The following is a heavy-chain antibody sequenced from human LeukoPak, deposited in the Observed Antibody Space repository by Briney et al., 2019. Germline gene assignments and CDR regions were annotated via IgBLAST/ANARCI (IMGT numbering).Heavy chain of an antibody. D-gene: IGHD6-19*01. CDR3: ARQIAVAGHYYYYYYMDV. CDR1: GYTFTSYA. J-gene: IGHJ6*03. CDR2: IIPIFGTA. Sequence: AASVKVSCKASGYTFTSYAISWVRQAPGQGLEWMGRIIPIFGTANYAQKFQGRVTITTDESTSTAYMELSSLRSEDTAVYYCARQIAVAGHYYYYYYMDVWGKGTTVTVSS. V-gene: IGHV1-69*05.